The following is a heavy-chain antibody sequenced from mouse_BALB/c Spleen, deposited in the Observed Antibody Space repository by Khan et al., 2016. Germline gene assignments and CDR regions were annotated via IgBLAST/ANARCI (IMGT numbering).Heavy chain of an antibody. Sequence: EVQLQESGPGLVKPSQSLSLTCTVTGYSITSGYAWNWIRQFPGNKLEWMGYINYSGRTTYNPSLKSQISITRDTSKNQLFLQLKSVTTEDTATYYCARDDYGSSFFDYWGQGTTLTVSS. CDR3: ARDDYGSSFFDY. D-gene: IGHD1-1*01. V-gene: IGHV3-2*02. J-gene: IGHJ2*01. CDR1: GYSITSGYA. CDR2: INYSGRT.